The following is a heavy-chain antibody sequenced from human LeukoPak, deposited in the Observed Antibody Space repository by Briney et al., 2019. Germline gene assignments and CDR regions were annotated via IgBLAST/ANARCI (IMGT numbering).Heavy chain of an antibody. CDR3: ASPHIVVVTAKVKYYYGMDV. CDR1: GGTFSSYA. CDR2: IIPIFGTA. D-gene: IGHD2-21*02. Sequence: SVKVSCKASGGTFSSYAISWVRQAPGQGLEWMGGIIPIFGTANYAQKFQGRVTITADESTSTAYMELSSLRSEDTAVYYCASPHIVVVTAKVKYYYGMDVWGQGTTVTVSS. V-gene: IGHV1-69*13. J-gene: IGHJ6*02.